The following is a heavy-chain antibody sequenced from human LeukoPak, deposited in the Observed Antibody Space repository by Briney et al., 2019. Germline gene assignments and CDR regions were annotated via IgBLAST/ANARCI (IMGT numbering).Heavy chain of an antibody. J-gene: IGHJ4*02. D-gene: IGHD5-18*01. Sequence: GGSLRLSCAASGFTVSSNYMSWVRQAPGKGLEWVSVIYTGGSTYYADSVKGRFTISRDNSKNTLDLQMNSLRAEDTAVYYCARALQLWSPFDYWGQGTLVTVSS. CDR1: GFTVSSNY. CDR2: IYTGGST. CDR3: ARALQLWSPFDY. V-gene: IGHV3-66*01.